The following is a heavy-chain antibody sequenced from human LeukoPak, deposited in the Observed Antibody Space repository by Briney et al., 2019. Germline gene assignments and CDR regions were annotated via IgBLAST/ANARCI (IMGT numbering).Heavy chain of an antibody. CDR2: IIPIFGTA. J-gene: IGHJ4*02. V-gene: IGHV1-69*13. Sequence: SVKVSRRASGGTFSSYAISWVRQAPGQGLEWMGGIIPIFGTANYAQKFQGRVTITADESTSTAYMELSSLRSEDTAVYYCARDRGYCSSTSCYNFDYWGQGTLVTVSS. D-gene: IGHD2-2*02. CDR1: GGTFSSYA. CDR3: ARDRGYCSSTSCYNFDY.